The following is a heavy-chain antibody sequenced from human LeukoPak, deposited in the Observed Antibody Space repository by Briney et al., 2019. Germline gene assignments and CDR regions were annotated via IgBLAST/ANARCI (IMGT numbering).Heavy chain of an antibody. V-gene: IGHV3-23*01. Sequence: GGSLRLSCAASGFTFSNYAMSWVRQAPGKGLEWVSAIVGSGGSTYYADSVKGRFTISRDNSKNTLFLQMNSLRVEDTALYYCSKWGDYDVLTGYFDSDFWGQGTLVTVSS. CDR3: SKWGDYDVLTGYFDSDF. CDR2: IVGSGGST. J-gene: IGHJ4*02. D-gene: IGHD3-9*01. CDR1: GFTFSNYA.